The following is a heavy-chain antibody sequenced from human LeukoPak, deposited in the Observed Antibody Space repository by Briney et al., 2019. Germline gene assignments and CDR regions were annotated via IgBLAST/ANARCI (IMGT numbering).Heavy chain of an antibody. D-gene: IGHD6-19*01. V-gene: IGHV1-2*02. CDR3: ARDRGSGWWSDY. CDR2: INPNSGGT. CDR1: GYTFTGYY. J-gene: IGHJ4*02. Sequence: GASVKVSCKASGYTFTGYYMHWVRQAPGQGLEWMGWINPNSGGTNYAQKFQGRVAMTRDTSISTAYMELSRLRSDDTAVYYCARDRGSGWWSDYWGQGTLVTVSS.